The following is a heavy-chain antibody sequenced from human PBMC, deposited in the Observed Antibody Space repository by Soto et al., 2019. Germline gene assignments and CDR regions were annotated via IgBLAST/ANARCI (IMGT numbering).Heavy chain of an antibody. J-gene: IGHJ5*02. D-gene: IGHD2-21*01. CDR1: CGSINTYY. Sequence: PSVTLSLTCTVTCGSINTYYWSWIRQSAGKGLEWIGRVYTTGSTNYNPYLKSRVTISVDTSRNQFFLSLRPLTAADTAVYYCGREFIFMFDDCADMRWKFDPWGQGALVTVSS. CDR2: VYTTGST. CDR3: GREFIFMFDDCADMRWKFDP. V-gene: IGHV4-4*07.